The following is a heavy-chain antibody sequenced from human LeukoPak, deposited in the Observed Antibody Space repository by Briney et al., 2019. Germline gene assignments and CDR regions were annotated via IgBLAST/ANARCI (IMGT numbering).Heavy chain of an antibody. Sequence: GGSLRLSCTTSGFSFDDFAMSWFRQAPGKGLEWITSIRSRSYGGTTDYAASVRGRFSISRDDSKNTLYLQMNSLKTEDTAVYYCTTGPFDYYGSASYLANGMDVWGQGTTVTVSS. D-gene: IGHD3-10*01. CDR2: IRSRSYGGTT. V-gene: IGHV3-49*03. CDR3: TTGPFDYYGSASYLANGMDV. J-gene: IGHJ6*02. CDR1: GFSFDDFA.